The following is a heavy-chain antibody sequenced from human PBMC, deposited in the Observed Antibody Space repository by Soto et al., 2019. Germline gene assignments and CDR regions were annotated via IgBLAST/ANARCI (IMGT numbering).Heavy chain of an antibody. V-gene: IGHV3-15*07. J-gene: IGHJ6*02. D-gene: IGHD6-13*01. Sequence: GGSLRLSCAASGFTFSNAWMNWVRQAPGKGLEWVGRIKSKTDGGTTDYAAPVKGRFTISRDDSKNTLYLQMNSLKTEDTAVYYCTTETAGTYYYGMDVWGQGTTVTVSS. CDR1: GFTFSNAW. CDR3: TTETAGTYYYGMDV. CDR2: IKSKTDGGTT.